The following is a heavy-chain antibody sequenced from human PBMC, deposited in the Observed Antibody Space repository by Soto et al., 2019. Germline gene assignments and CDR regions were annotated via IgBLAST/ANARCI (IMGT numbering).Heavy chain of an antibody. Sequence: QLQLQESGPGLVKPSETLSLTCTVSGGPVSSSSDYWGWVRQPPGKGLEWIGSVYYSGSTYYNPSLESRVTISVDKSKNQFSLKLMSLSAADTAVYYCGRLEGLATISYYFDYWGQGALVTVSS. J-gene: IGHJ4*02. CDR3: GRLEGLATISYYFDY. D-gene: IGHD3-9*01. CDR1: GGPVSSSSDY. CDR2: VYYSGST. V-gene: IGHV4-39*01.